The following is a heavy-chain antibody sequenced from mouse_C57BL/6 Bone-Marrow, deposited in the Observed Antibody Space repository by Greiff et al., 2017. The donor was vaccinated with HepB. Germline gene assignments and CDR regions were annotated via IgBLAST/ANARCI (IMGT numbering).Heavy chain of an antibody. CDR1: GFTFSDFY. CDR2: SRNKANDYTT. D-gene: IGHD1-1*01. V-gene: IGHV7-1*01. CDR3: ARDAIYYYGSSYWYFDV. J-gene: IGHJ1*03. Sequence: DVQLVESGGGLVQSGRSLRLSCATSGFTFSDFYMEWVRQAPGKGLEWIAASRNKANDYTTEYSASVKGRFIVSRDTSQSILYLQMNALRAEDTAIYYCARDAIYYYGSSYWYFDVWGTGTTVTVSS.